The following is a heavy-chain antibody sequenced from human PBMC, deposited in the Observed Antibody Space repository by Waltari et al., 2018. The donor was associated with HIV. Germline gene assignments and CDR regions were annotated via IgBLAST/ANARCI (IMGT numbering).Heavy chain of an antibody. CDR3: ARAVQGYCSGGSCENYFDY. Sequence: QLQLQESGPGLVKPSETLSLTCTVSGGSISSSSYYWGWIRQPPGKGLEWIGSIYYSVSTHYNPSLKSRVTISVDTSKNQFSLKLSSVTAADTAVYYCARAVQGYCSGGSCENYFDYWGQGTLVTVSS. CDR2: IYYSVST. D-gene: IGHD2-15*01. J-gene: IGHJ4*02. CDR1: GGSISSSSYY. V-gene: IGHV4-39*01.